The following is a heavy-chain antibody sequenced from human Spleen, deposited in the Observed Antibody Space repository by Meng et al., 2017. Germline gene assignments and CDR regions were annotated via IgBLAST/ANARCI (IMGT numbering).Heavy chain of an antibody. D-gene: IGHD6-13*01. J-gene: IGHJ4*02. Sequence: ASVKVSCKASGYTFPDYWLHWVRRAPGQGLEWMGRINPKIGDTHYAQRFQGRVTMTGDTSISTAYMELSGLRSDDTAMYYCARDEDISAAGKLFGDYWGQGTLVTVSS. CDR2: INPKIGDT. CDR1: GYTFPDYW. V-gene: IGHV1-2*06. CDR3: ARDEDISAAGKLFGDY.